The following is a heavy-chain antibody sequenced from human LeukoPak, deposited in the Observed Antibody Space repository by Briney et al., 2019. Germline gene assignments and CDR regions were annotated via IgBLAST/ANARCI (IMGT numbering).Heavy chain of an antibody. CDR2: IKQDGSEK. V-gene: IGHV3-7*01. Sequence: GGSLRLSCAASGFTFSSYWMSWVRQAPGKGLEWVANIKQDGSEKYYVDSVKGRFTISRDNAKNSLYLQMNSLRAEDTAVYYCARTRRDGYNQRHYFDYWGQGTLVTVSS. D-gene: IGHD5-24*01. J-gene: IGHJ4*02. CDR1: GFTFSSYW. CDR3: ARTRRDGYNQRHYFDY.